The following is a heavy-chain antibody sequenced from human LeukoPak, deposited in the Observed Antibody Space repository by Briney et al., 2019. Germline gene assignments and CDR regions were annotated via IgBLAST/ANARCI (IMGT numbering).Heavy chain of an antibody. CDR2: IFYSGST. CDR3: ARERRLATSEPAFDI. D-gene: IGHD5-12*01. V-gene: IGHV4-59*01. Sequence: PSETLSLTCTVSGGSISSYYWSWIRQPPGKGLEWIGYIFYSGSTIYNPSLKSRVTISVDTSKNQFSLKLTSVTAADTAVYYCARERRLATSEPAFDIWGQGTMVTVSS. CDR1: GGSISSYY. J-gene: IGHJ3*02.